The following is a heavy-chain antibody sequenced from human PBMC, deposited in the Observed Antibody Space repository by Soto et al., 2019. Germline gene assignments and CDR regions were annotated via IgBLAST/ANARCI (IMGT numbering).Heavy chain of an antibody. V-gene: IGHV1-24*01. CDR1: GYTLTELS. CDR2: FDPEDGET. D-gene: IGHD3-16*02. CDR3: ATGRNYDYIWGSYRPRDAFDI. Sequence: GASVKVSCKVSGYTLTELSMRWVRQAPGKGLEWMGGFDPEDGETIYAQKFQGRVTMTEDTSTDTAYMELSSLRSEDTAVYYCATGRNYDYIWGSYRPRDAFDIWGQGTMVTVSS. J-gene: IGHJ3*02.